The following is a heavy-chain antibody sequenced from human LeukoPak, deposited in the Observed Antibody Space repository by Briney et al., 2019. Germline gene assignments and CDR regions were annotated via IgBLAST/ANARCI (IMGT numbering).Heavy chain of an antibody. CDR3: ASNRRDGYNYEPVDY. V-gene: IGHV3-23*01. D-gene: IGHD5-12*01. Sequence: GGSPRLSCAASGFTFSSYVMSWVRQAPGKGLEWVSAISGSGGSTYYADSVKGRFTISRDNSKNTLYLQMNSLRAEDTAVYYCASNRRDGYNYEPVDYWGQGTLVTVSS. CDR1: GFTFSSYV. CDR2: ISGSGGST. J-gene: IGHJ4*02.